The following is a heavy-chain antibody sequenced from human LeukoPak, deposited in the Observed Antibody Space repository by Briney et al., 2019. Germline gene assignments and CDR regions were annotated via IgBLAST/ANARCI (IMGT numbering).Heavy chain of an antibody. CDR3: ARSVEDDYVWGDSRYGGYHFDY. V-gene: IGHV4-59*01. CDR2: ISYSGST. J-gene: IGHJ4*02. Sequence: SETLSLTCTVSGGSIRSYYWTWLRQPPGKGLECIGYISYSGSTNYNPSLRSRVIISVDTSKNQFSVKPTSVTAADTAVYYCARSVEDDYVWGDSRYGGYHFDYWGQGILVTVSS. D-gene: IGHD3-16*02. CDR1: GGSIRSYY.